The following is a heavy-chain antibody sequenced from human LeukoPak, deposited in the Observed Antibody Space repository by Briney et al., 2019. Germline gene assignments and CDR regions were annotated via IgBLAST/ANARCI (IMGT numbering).Heavy chain of an antibody. D-gene: IGHD6-13*01. CDR2: ISSSGSTI. Sequence: PGGSLRLSCAASGFTFSSYEMNWVRQAPGKGLEWVSYISSSGSTIYYADSVKGRFTISRDNAKNSLYLQMNSLRAEDTAVYYCARDTVEDGSSYSYYYGMDIWGQGTTVTVSS. J-gene: IGHJ6*02. V-gene: IGHV3-48*03. CDR3: ARDTVEDGSSYSYYYGMDI. CDR1: GFTFSSYE.